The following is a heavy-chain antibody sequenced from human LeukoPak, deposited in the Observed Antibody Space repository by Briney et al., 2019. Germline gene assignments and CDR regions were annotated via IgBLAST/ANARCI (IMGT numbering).Heavy chain of an antibody. CDR3: AREYADGLGAFDI. CDR1: GGSISGGGYY. V-gene: IGHV4-30-2*01. CDR2: IYHSGST. Sequence: SETLSLTCTVSGGSISGGGYYWSWIRQPPGKGLEWIGYIYHSGSTYYNPSLKSRVTISVDRSKNQFSLKLSSVTAADTAVYYCAREYADGLGAFDIWGQGTMLTVSS. D-gene: IGHD3-10*01. J-gene: IGHJ3*02.